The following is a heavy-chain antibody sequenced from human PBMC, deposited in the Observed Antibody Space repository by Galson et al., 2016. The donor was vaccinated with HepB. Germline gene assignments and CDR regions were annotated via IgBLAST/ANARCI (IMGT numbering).Heavy chain of an antibody. CDR2: IFHSGST. Sequence: SETLSLTCAVSGYSISSAYYWGWVRQPPGKGLEWIGNIFHSGSTYYNPSLKGRVAISLDTSKNHFSLKLISVTAADTAVYYCARAPYGMDVWGQGTTVTVSS. J-gene: IGHJ6*02. CDR1: GYSISSAYY. V-gene: IGHV4-38-2*01. CDR3: ARAPYGMDV.